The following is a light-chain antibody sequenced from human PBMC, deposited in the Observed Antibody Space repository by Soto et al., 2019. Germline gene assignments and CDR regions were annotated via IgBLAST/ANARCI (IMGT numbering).Light chain of an antibody. CDR3: QKYGSSPTWT. V-gene: IGKV3-20*01. CDR1: QSVSSY. CDR2: GAS. Sequence: EIVFTQSPATLSLSPGERATLSCRASQSVSSYLAWYQQKPGQAPRLLIYGASTRATGIPDRFSGSGSGTDFTLTISRLEPEDSAVYYCQKYGSSPTWTFGQGTKVDIK. J-gene: IGKJ1*01.